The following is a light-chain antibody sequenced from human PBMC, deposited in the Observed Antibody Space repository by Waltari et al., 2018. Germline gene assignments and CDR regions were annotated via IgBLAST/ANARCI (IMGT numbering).Light chain of an antibody. CDR1: QSVSSN. V-gene: IGKV3-15*01. J-gene: IGKJ5*01. Sequence: EIVMMQSQATLSVTPGETATLSCRASQSVSSNVAWYQKKPGQAPRLLIYDASTRATSIPAKFRGSGSGTEFTLTISSLQSEDFAVYYCQQYNRWPPITFGHGTRLEIK. CDR3: QQYNRWPPIT. CDR2: DAS.